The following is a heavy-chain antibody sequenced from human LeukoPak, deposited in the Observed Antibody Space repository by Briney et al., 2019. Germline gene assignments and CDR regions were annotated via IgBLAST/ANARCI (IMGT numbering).Heavy chain of an antibody. CDR2: IRSQAYSGTT. Sequence: GGSLRLSCTASGFTFGYHAINWVRQAPGRGLEWVSFIRSQAYSGTTEYATSVKDRFTISRDDSKSIAYLQMNSLKTEDTAVYYCNTNHEWLRDFDYWGQGTLVTVSS. V-gene: IGHV3-49*04. CDR1: GFTFGYHA. CDR3: NTNHEWLRDFDY. J-gene: IGHJ4*02. D-gene: IGHD5-12*01.